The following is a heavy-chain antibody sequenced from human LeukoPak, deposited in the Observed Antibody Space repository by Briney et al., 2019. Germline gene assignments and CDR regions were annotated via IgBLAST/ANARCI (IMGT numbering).Heavy chain of an antibody. J-gene: IGHJ4*02. CDR3: AGGPYPAAGTDHQFDY. V-gene: IGHV4-59*01. CDR2: IFYRGST. CDR1: GASISSYY. Sequence: SETLSLTCTVSGASISSYYWSWIRQPPGKGLEWIGYIFYRGSTNYNPSLKSRVTISVDTSKNQFSLKLSSVTAADTAVYYCAGGPYPAAGTDHQFDYWGQGTLVTVSS. D-gene: IGHD6-13*01.